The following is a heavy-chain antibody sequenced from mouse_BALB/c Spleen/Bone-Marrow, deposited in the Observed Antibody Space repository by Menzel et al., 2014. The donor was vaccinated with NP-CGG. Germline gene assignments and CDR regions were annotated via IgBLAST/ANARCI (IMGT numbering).Heavy chain of an antibody. J-gene: IGHJ2*01. D-gene: IGHD2-1*01. Sequence: VQLQQSGAELARPGASVKLSCKASGYTFTTYWMQWVRQRPGQGLERIGAIYPGDGDTRYTQKFEGKATLTADKSSSTAYMQLSSLASEDSAVYYCARRGNGFDYWGQGTTLTVSS. V-gene: IGHV1-87*01. CDR1: GYTFTTYW. CDR3: ARRGNGFDY. CDR2: IYPGDGDT.